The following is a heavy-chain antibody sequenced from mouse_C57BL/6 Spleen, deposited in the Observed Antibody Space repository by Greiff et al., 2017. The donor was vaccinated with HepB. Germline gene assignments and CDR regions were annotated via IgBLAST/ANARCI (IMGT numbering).Heavy chain of an antibody. V-gene: IGHV14-4*01. CDR2: IDPENGDT. CDR1: GFNIKDDY. J-gene: IGHJ3*01. Sequence: EVKLLESGAELVRPGASVKLSCTASGFNIKDDYMHWVKQRPEQGLEWIGWIDPENGDTEYASKFQGKATITADTASNTAYLQLSGLTYEDTAVYYCTAYDGRVFAYWGQGTLVTVSA. D-gene: IGHD2-14*01. CDR3: TAYDGRVFAY.